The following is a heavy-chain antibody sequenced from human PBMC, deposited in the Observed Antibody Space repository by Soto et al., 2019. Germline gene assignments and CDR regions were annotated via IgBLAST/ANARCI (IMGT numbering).Heavy chain of an antibody. Sequence: VGSLRLSCTASEFTISSYSMHWVRQAPGKGLEWVAVISYDGSSKYNADSVKGPFTIPRDKSKNTVYLQMHSLTVEDTAVYYCARDAVAMDYWGQGTLVTVSS. J-gene: IGHJ4*02. V-gene: IGHV3-30-3*01. CDR3: ARDAVAMDY. CDR2: ISYDGSSK. D-gene: IGHD6-19*01. CDR1: EFTISSYS.